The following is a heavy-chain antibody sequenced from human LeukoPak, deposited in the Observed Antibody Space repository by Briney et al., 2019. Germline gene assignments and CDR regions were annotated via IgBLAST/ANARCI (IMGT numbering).Heavy chain of an antibody. CDR2: VRYDGSIK. J-gene: IGHJ6*03. Sequence: GGSLRLSCAASGFTFSSYGMHWVRQAPGTGLEWVAFVRYDGSIKYYADSVKGRFTISRDNSKNTLYLQMNSLRAEDTAVYYCAKVVENQWLVPSGYYYYMDVWGKGTTVTVSS. V-gene: IGHV3-30*02. D-gene: IGHD6-19*01. CDR1: GFTFSSYG. CDR3: AKVVENQWLVPSGYYYYMDV.